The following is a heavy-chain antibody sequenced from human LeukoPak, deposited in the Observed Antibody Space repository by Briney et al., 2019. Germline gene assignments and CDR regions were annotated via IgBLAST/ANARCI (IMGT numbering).Heavy chain of an antibody. J-gene: IGHJ5*02. D-gene: IGHD3-10*01. Sequence: SETLSLTCAVSGGAISNSNWWSWVRQPPGKGLEWIGEIYHSGRDNYNPSLKSRVTISIDTSNNQFSLKLYSVTAADTAVYYCARHGSGTYFVSWGRGTLVTVSS. CDR3: ARHGSGTYFVS. V-gene: IGHV4-4*02. CDR1: GGAISNSNW. CDR2: IYHSGRD.